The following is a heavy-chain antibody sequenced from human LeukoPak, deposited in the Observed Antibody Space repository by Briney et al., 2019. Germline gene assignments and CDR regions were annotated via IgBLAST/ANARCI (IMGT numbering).Heavy chain of an antibody. J-gene: IGHJ3*02. CDR3: ARQDSSGSILGSGAFDI. V-gene: IGHV5-51*01. Sequence: GESLKISCKGSGYSFTSYRIGWVRQMPGKGLEWMGIIYPGDSDTRYSPSFQGQVTISADMSISTAYLQWSSLKASDTAMYYCARQDSSGSILGSGAFDIWGQGTMVTVSS. D-gene: IGHD3-22*01. CDR1: GYSFTSYR. CDR2: IYPGDSDT.